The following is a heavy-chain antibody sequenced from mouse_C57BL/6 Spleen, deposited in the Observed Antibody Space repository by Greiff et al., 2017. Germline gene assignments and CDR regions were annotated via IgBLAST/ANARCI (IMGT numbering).Heavy chain of an antibody. Sequence: QVQLQQPGAELVKPGASVKMSCKASGYTFTSYWITWVKQRPGQGLEWIGDIYPGSGSTNYNEKFKSKATLTVDTSSSTAYMQLSSLTSEASAVYYCASEGYYDYDGGFAYWGQGTLVTVSA. CDR1: GYTFTSYW. CDR3: ASEGYYDYDGGFAY. J-gene: IGHJ3*01. V-gene: IGHV1-55*01. D-gene: IGHD2-4*01. CDR2: IYPGSGST.